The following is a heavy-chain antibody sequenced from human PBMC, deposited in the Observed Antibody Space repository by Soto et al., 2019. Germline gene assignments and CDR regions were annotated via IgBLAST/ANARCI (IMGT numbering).Heavy chain of an antibody. CDR1: GGSISSGGYY. J-gene: IGHJ2*01. Sequence: QVQLQESGPGLVKPSQTLSLTCTVSGGSISSGGYYWSWIRQHPGKGLEWIGYIYYSGSTYSNPFLKSRVTIPVGTPKQQFSPQLGSVTAAETAVYFCAGGGGYGDLIRGDYYWYFDLWGRGTLVTVSS. V-gene: IGHV4-31*03. D-gene: IGHD4-17*01. CDR2: IYYSGST. CDR3: AGGGGYGDLIRGDYYWYFDL.